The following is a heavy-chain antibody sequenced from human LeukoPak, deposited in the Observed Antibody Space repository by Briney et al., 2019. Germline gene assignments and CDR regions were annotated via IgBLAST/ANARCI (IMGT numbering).Heavy chain of an antibody. V-gene: IGHV3-23*01. J-gene: IGHJ4*02. D-gene: IGHD2-21*02. CDR3: AKTPDYCGGDCSYYYFDY. CDR1: GFTFSSYA. CDR2: ISGSGGST. Sequence: PGGSLRLSCAASGFTFSSYAMSWVRQAPGKGLEWVSAISGSGGSTYYADSVKGRFTISRDNSKNTLYLQMSSLRAEDTAVYYCAKTPDYCGGDCSYYYFDYWGQGTLVTVSS.